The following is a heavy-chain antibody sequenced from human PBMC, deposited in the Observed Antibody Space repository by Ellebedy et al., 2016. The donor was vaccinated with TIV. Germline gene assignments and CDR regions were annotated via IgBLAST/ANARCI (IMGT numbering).Heavy chain of an antibody. CDR1: GGSISSGGYS. Sequence: SETLSLXXAVSGGSISSGGYSWGWIRQPPGKGLEWIGSIYHSGSTYYNPSLKSRVTISVDTSKNQFSLKLSSVTAADTAVYYCARDQSYYYDSSGPGEFDYWGQGTLVTVSS. D-gene: IGHD3-22*01. V-gene: IGHV4-39*07. J-gene: IGHJ4*02. CDR2: IYHSGST. CDR3: ARDQSYYYDSSGPGEFDY.